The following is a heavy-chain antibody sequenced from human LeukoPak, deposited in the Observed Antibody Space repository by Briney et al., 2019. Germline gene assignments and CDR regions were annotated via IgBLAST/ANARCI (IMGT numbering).Heavy chain of an antibody. Sequence: ASVKVSCKAAGYTLTGYYMFWVRQAPGQGLEWMGRINPNSGVTNYAQKFQGRVTMTRDTSISTAYMELSRLRSDDTAVYYCARGYCSGGSCYSVENWFDPWGQGTLVTVSS. V-gene: IGHV1-2*06. J-gene: IGHJ5*02. CDR3: ARGYCSGGSCYSVENWFDP. CDR1: GYTLTGYY. D-gene: IGHD2-15*01. CDR2: INPNSGVT.